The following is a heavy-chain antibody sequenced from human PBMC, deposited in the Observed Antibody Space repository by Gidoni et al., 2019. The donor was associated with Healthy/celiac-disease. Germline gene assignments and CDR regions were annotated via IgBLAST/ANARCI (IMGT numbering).Heavy chain of an antibody. CDR3: AKDSEGRQQLFLSAFDI. Sequence: QVQLVESVGGVVQPGRSLRLPCPVSGFTFSSYGMHWVRQAPGKGLEWVAVISYDGSNKYYADSVKGRFTISRDNSKNTLYLQMNSLRAEDTAVYYCAKDSEGRQQLFLSAFDIWGQGTMVTVSS. J-gene: IGHJ3*02. CDR1: GFTFSSYG. CDR2: ISYDGSNK. D-gene: IGHD6-13*01. V-gene: IGHV3-30*18.